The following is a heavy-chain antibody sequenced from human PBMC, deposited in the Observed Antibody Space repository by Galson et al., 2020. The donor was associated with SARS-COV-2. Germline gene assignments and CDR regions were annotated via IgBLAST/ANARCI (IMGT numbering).Heavy chain of an antibody. D-gene: IGHD6-19*01. Sequence: GGSLRLSCAASGFTFSSYAMNWVRQAPGKRLEWVSAISGSGASTYYADSVKGRFTISRDNSKNTLYLQMNSLRAEDTAVYYCAKMEGIAEAATPHWGQGTLVTVSS. J-gene: IGHJ4*02. V-gene: IGHV3-23*01. CDR1: GFTFSSYA. CDR3: AKMEGIAEAATPH. CDR2: ISGSGAST.